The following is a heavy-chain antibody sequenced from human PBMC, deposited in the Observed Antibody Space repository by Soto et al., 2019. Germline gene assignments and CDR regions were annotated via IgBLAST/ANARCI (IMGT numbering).Heavy chain of an antibody. CDR1: GFTFSSYA. CDR3: AKSRVFIGAIVTLLDS. CDR2: ISNNGDTA. J-gene: IGHJ4*02. Sequence: EVQLLESGGGLVQPGGSLTLSCATSGFTFSSYAMVWVRQAAEKGLEWVASISNNGDTAYYADSVKGRFTISRGNSENTLHLQMNGLRADDTALYFCAKSRVFIGAIVTLLDSWGQVTQVTVSS. D-gene: IGHD3-16*02. V-gene: IGHV3-23*01.